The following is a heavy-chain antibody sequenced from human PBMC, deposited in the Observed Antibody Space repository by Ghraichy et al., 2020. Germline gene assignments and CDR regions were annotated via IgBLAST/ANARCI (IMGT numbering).Heavy chain of an antibody. CDR3: ARGWASGSNWYFV. V-gene: IGHV3-74*01. J-gene: IGHJ6*04. CDR1: GFTFCSYW. Sequence: GGSLRLSCAASGFTFCSYWMHWVRQAPGKGLLWVSRIKNDGTSPTYADSVKGRFTISRDNAKNTLYLQMNSLGVEDTAVYYCARGWASGSNWYFVWGKGTTVTVSS. D-gene: IGHD6-13*01. CDR2: IKNDGTSP.